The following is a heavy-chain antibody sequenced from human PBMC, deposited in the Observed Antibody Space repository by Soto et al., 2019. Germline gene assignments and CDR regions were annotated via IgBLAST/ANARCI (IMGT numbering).Heavy chain of an antibody. V-gene: IGHV3-23*01. J-gene: IGHJ4*02. D-gene: IGHD1-26*01. Sequence: VQLLESGGGLVQPGGSVRLSCAASGFAFSSYAMSWVRQAPGKGLEWVAAISGNGGDTSYADSVRGRFTISRDNSKKMVYLQMTSLGPEDTAVYYCAKGGGSARDFDYWGQGALVTVSS. CDR3: AKGGGSARDFDY. CDR2: ISGNGGDT. CDR1: GFAFSSYA.